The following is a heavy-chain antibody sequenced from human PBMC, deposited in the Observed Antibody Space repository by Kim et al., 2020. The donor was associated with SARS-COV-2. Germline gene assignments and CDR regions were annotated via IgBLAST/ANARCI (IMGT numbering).Heavy chain of an antibody. D-gene: IGHD3-10*01. V-gene: IGHV4-34*01. CDR3: ARVKITMVRAHYGMDV. Sequence: SLKSRVTISVATSKNRFSLKLSAVAAADTAVYYCARVKITMVRAHYGMDVWGQGTTVTVSS. J-gene: IGHJ6*02.